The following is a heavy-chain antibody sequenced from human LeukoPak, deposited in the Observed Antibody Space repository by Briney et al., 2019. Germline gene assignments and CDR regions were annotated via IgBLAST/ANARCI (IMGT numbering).Heavy chain of an antibody. Sequence: GRSQRLSCAASGFTFSSYAMHWVRQAPGKGLEWVAVISYDGSNKYYADSVKGRFTISRDNSKNTLYLQMNSLRAEDTAVYYCARGGWELLHRDGWEANYWGQGTLVTVSS. CDR2: ISYDGSNK. CDR1: GFTFSSYA. D-gene: IGHD1-26*01. J-gene: IGHJ4*02. V-gene: IGHV3-30-3*01. CDR3: ARGGWELLHRDGWEANY.